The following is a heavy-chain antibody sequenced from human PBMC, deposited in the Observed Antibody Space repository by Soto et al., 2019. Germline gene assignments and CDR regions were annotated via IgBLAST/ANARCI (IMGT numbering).Heavy chain of an antibody. J-gene: IGHJ6*02. D-gene: IGHD2-2*01. Sequence: TWESLSLSCAASGFSFSSYCFNLFRHPPGKGLEWVLSISNSSSYIYYADSLKGRFTIPRDNAKISLYVQMNSLRAEDTAVSYSATAMNCSSTSCYRKTYGIDVWGQGTTVTVSS. CDR1: GFSFSSYC. V-gene: IGHV3-21*01. CDR2: ISNSSSYI. CDR3: ATAMNCSSTSCYRKTYGIDV.